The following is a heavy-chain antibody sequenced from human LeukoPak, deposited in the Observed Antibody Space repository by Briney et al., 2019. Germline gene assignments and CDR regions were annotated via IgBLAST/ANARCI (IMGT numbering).Heavy chain of an antibody. D-gene: IGHD2-15*01. CDR1: GGSISSGGYY. V-gene: IGHV4-31*03. Sequence: PSETLSLTCTVSGGSISSGGYYWSWIRQHPGKGLEWIGYIYYSGSTYYNPSLKGRVTISVDTSKNQFSLKLSSVTAADTAVYYCARVSYRYSYYFDYWGQGTLVTVSS. J-gene: IGHJ4*02. CDR3: ARVSYRYSYYFDY. CDR2: IYYSGST.